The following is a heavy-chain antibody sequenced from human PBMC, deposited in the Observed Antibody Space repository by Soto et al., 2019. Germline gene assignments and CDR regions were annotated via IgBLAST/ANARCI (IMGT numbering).Heavy chain of an antibody. J-gene: IGHJ6*02. CDR3: ARDMWSTADYYYGMDF. CDR1: GFTFSSYA. V-gene: IGHV3-30-3*01. Sequence: PGGSLRLSCAASGFTFSSYAMHWVRQAPGKGLEWVAVISYDGSNKYYADSVKGRFTISRDNSQNTLYLQKNSLRDEDTAVYYCARDMWSTADYYYGMDFWGQGTTVTVSS. D-gene: IGHD2-21*01. CDR2: ISYDGSNK.